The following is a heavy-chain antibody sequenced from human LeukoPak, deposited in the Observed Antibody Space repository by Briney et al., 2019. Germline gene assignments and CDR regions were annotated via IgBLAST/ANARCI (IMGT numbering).Heavy chain of an antibody. Sequence: ASVKVSCKASGYTFTSYYMHWVRQAPGQGLEWMGIINPSGGSTSYAQKFQGRVTMTRDTSTSTVYMELSSLRSEDTAVYYCAKDGYSSSWYFGYYYYGMDVWGQGTTVTVSS. CDR2: INPSGGST. V-gene: IGHV1-46*01. J-gene: IGHJ6*02. CDR1: GYTFTSYY. D-gene: IGHD6-13*01. CDR3: AKDGYSSSWYFGYYYYGMDV.